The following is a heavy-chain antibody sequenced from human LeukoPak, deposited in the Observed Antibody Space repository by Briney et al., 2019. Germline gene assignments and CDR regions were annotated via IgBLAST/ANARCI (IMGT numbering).Heavy chain of an antibody. J-gene: IGHJ6*03. CDR3: AELGITMIGGV. Sequence: GGSLRLSCAASGFTFSSYEMNWVRQTPGKELEWVSYISSSGSTIYYADSVKGRFTISRDNAKNSLYLQMNSLRAEDTAVYYCAELGITMIGGVWGKGTTVTI. V-gene: IGHV3-48*03. CDR2: ISSSGSTI. D-gene: IGHD3-10*02. CDR1: GFTFSSYE.